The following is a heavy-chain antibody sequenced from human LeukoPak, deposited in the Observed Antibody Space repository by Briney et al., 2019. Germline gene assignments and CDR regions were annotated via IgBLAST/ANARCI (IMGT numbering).Heavy chain of an antibody. D-gene: IGHD2-21*02. CDR1: GYTFTNYY. CDR2: IDPSGGST. V-gene: IGHV1-46*01. J-gene: IGHJ3*02. Sequence: GASVKVSCKASGYTFTNYYLHWVRQAPGQGLEWMGIIDPSGGSTTYAQKFQGRVTMTRDTSTSTVYMELTSLRSEDTAMYYCAREGPLAYCGGDCYSGDAFDIWGQGTMVTVSS. CDR3: AREGPLAYCGGDCYSGDAFDI.